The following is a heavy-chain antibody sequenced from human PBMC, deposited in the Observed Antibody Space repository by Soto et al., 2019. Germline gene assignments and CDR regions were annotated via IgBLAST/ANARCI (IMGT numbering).Heavy chain of an antibody. V-gene: IGHV4-59*01. Sequence: QVQLQESGPGLVKPSETLSLTCTVSGGSISGYYWSWIRQPPGKGLEWIGYMYNTGSTVYNPSFKSRVTISVDTSKNQVSLKLNSVTAADTAVYYCARDLWGYCGTDCYPLDVWGQGTTVTVSS. D-gene: IGHD2-21*02. CDR3: ARDLWGYCGTDCYPLDV. J-gene: IGHJ6*02. CDR1: GGSISGYY. CDR2: MYNTGST.